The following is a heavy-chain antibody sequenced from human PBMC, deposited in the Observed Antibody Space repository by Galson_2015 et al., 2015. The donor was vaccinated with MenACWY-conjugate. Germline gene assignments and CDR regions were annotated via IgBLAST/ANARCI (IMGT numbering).Heavy chain of an antibody. J-gene: IGHJ3*01. D-gene: IGHD5-18*01. CDR3: ARGWGHTAMGYGLKPGAFDF. CDR2: ITFDGNYK. Sequence: PLRLSCAASGFTFSLYAMHWVRQVPGKGLDWVSVITFDGNYKDFVDAAKGRFRISRDNANNTLYLEMNSLRPEDTAVYYCARGWGHTAMGYGLKPGAFDFWGQGTKVSVSS. CDR1: GFTFSLYA. V-gene: IGHV3-30*03.